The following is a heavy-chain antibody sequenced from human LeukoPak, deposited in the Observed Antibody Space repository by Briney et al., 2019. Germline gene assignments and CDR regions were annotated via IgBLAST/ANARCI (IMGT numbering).Heavy chain of an antibody. D-gene: IGHD4-17*01. CDR1: GFTFSSYG. J-gene: IGHJ4*02. CDR3: VGSVTTTDYFDY. V-gene: IGHV3-30*03. Sequence: GGSLRLSCAASGFTFSSYGMHWVRQAPGKGLEWVAVISYDGSNKYYADSVKGRFTISRDNSKNTLYLQMNSLRAEDTAVYYCVGSVTTTDYFDYWGQGTLVTVSS. CDR2: ISYDGSNK.